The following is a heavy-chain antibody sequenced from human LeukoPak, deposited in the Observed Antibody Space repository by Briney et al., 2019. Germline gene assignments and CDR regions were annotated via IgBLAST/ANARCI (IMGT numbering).Heavy chain of an antibody. CDR1: GFTFSNYA. J-gene: IGHJ4*02. D-gene: IGHD1-20*01. V-gene: IGHV3-23*01. Sequence: GGTLRLSCAASGFTFSNYAMSWVRQAPGKGLEWVSAITGSGGSTHYADSVKGRFTISRDNSKNTLYLQMNSLRAEYTAVYYCAKAYNWNPDYWGQGTLVTVSS. CDR3: AKAYNWNPDY. CDR2: ITGSGGST.